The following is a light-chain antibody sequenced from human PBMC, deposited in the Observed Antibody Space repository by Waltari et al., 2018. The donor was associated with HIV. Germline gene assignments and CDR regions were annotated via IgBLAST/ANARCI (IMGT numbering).Light chain of an antibody. V-gene: IGLV1-44*01. CDR2: SND. Sequence: QSVLTQPPSVSGTPGQNVTISCSGSSTNIGRNIVNWYQQVPEAAPKRLIYSNDQRPSGVPDRFSGSKSGTSASLAISGLQSADEADYYCAAWDDSLNGMFGGGTKLTV. CDR3: AAWDDSLNGM. CDR1: STNIGRNI. J-gene: IGLJ3*02.